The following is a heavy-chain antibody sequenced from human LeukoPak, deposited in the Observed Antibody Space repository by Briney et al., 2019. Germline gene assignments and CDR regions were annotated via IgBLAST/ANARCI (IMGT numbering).Heavy chain of an antibody. CDR2: IIPIFGTA. Sequence: SVKVSCKASGGTFSSYAISWVRQAPGQGLEWMGGIIPIFGTANYAQKFQGRVTITTDESTSTAYVELSSLRSEDTAVYYCAGYYYDSSGYFVFDYWGQGTLVTVSS. CDR1: GGTFSSYA. V-gene: IGHV1-69*05. CDR3: AGYYYDSSGYFVFDY. J-gene: IGHJ4*02. D-gene: IGHD3-22*01.